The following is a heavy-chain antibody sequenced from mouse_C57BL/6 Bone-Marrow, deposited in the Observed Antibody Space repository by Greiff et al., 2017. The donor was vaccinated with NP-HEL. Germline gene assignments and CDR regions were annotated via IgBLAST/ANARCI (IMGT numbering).Heavy chain of an antibody. V-gene: IGHV1-53*01. CDR1: GYTFTSYW. CDR2: INPSNGGT. Sequence: VQLQQPGTELVKPGASVKLSCKASGYTFTSYWMHWVKQRPGQGLEWIGNINPSNGGTNYNAKFKSKATLTVDKSSSTAYMQLSSLTSEDSAVYYCARQGIYYDYDEGLYWYFDVWGTGTTVTVSS. J-gene: IGHJ1*03. CDR3: ARQGIYYDYDEGLYWYFDV. D-gene: IGHD2-4*01.